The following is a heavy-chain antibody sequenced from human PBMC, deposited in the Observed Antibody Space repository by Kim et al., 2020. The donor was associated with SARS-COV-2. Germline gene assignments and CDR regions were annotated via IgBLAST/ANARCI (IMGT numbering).Heavy chain of an antibody. CDR3: ARDSAMVNWFDP. V-gene: IGHV4-30-4*01. CDR1: GGSISSGDYY. D-gene: IGHD5-18*01. J-gene: IGHJ5*02. CDR2: IYYSGST. Sequence: SETLSLTCTVSGGSISSGDYYWSWIRQPPGKGLEWIGYIYYSGSTYYNPSLKSRVTISVDTSKNQFSLKLSSVTAADTAVYYCARDSAMVNWFDPWGQGTLVTVSS.